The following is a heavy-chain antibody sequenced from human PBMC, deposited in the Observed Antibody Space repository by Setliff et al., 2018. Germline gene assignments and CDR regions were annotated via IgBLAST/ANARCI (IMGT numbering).Heavy chain of an antibody. CDR2: IKQDGSGK. Sequence: ETLSLTCAVSGVSINSLSWMSWVRQAPGKGLEWVANIKQDGSGKYYVDSVRGRFTISRDNAKNSLYLQMNSLRPDDTAVYHCARSDGGSSGLDYWGQGTLVTVSS. D-gene: IGHD2-15*01. CDR3: ARSDGGSSGLDY. J-gene: IGHJ4*02. CDR1: GVSINSLSW. V-gene: IGHV3-7*01.